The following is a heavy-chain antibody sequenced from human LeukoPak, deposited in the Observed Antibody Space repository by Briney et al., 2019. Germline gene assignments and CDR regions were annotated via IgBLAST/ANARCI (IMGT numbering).Heavy chain of an antibody. V-gene: IGHV4-59*01. Sequence: PSETLSLTCSVSGGSISSYDWSWIRQPPGKGLEWIGHIYYSGSTNYNPSLKSRVTISVDTSKNQFSLNLSSVTAADTAVYYCAGTLVGATSPFDYWGQGTLVTVSS. CDR2: IYYSGST. CDR3: AGTLVGATSPFDY. J-gene: IGHJ4*02. CDR1: GGSISSYD. D-gene: IGHD1-26*01.